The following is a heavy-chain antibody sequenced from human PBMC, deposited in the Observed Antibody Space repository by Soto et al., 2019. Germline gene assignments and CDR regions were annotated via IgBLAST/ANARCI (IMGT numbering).Heavy chain of an antibody. CDR2: IFYNGNT. V-gene: IGHV4-39*01. CDR3: ARHQYGYGLDV. D-gene: IGHD3-10*01. Sequence: QLQLQEPGPGLLKPSETLSLTCTVSGVSITSSDYYWGWVRQPPGQGLEWIGSIFYNGNTDYSPSLQSRLTVSRDTSKSQFSLNLSSVTAADTAVYFCARHQYGYGLDVWGQGTTVTVSS. J-gene: IGHJ6*02. CDR1: GVSITSSDYY.